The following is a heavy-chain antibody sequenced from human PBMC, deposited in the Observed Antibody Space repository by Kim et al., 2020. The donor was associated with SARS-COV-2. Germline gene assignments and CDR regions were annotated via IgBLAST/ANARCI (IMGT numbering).Heavy chain of an antibody. V-gene: IGHV1-69*13. Sequence: SVKVSCKASGGTFSSYAISWVRQAPGQGLEWMGGIIPIFGTANYAQKFQGRVTITADESTSTAYMELSSLRSEDTAVYYCARGGIFTVAGTVKGPNYYYGMDVWGQGTTVTVSS. CDR3: ARGGIFTVAGTVKGPNYYYGMDV. CDR1: GGTFSSYA. CDR2: IIPIFGTA. D-gene: IGHD6-19*01. J-gene: IGHJ6*02.